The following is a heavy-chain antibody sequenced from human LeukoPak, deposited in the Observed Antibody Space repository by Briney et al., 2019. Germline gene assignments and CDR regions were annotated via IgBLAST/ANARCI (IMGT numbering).Heavy chain of an antibody. CDR1: VSTLSTHW. V-gene: IGHV3-7*01. CDR3: ARDRSYGSFNY. J-gene: IGHJ4*02. CDR2: LEQDGGGK. Sequence: GGSLRLSCAASVSTLSTHWMSWFRQSPGKGLEWVASLEQDGGGKYYADSVKGRFTISRDNAKNSLYLQMSSLRAEDTAVYYCARDRSYGSFNYWGQGTLVTVSS. D-gene: IGHD5-18*01.